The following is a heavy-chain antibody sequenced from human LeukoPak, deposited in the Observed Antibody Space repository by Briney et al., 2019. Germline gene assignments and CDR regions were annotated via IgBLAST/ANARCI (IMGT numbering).Heavy chain of an antibody. J-gene: IGHJ5*02. D-gene: IGHD3-16*02. CDR2: INPSGSST. V-gene: IGHV1-46*01. Sequence: ASVKVPCKASGYTFTSHYMHWVRQAPGQGLEWMGLINPSGSSTLYAQKFQGRVTMTRDMSTTTDYMELSSLRSEDTAVYYCARDNSVGDIAWWFDPWGQGTLVTVSS. CDR3: ARDNSVGDIAWWFDP. CDR1: GYTFTSHY.